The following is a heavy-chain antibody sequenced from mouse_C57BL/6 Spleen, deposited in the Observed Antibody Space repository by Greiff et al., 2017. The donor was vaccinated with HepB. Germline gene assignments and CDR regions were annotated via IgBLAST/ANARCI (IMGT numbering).Heavy chain of an antibody. J-gene: IGHJ3*01. V-gene: IGHV2-2*01. CDR2: IWSGGST. Sequence: QVQLKQSGPGLVQPSQSLSITCTVSGFSLTSYGVHWVRQSPGKGLEWLGVIWSGGSTDYNAAVISRLSISKDNSKSQVFFKMNSLQADDTAIYYCARGDWDGVAYWGQETLVTVSA. CDR3: ARGDWDGVAY. D-gene: IGHD4-1*01. CDR1: GFSLTSYG.